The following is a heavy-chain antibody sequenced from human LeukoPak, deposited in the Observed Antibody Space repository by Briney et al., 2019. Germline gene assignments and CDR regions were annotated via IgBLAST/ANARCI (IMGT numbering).Heavy chain of an antibody. CDR1: GYTFTSYY. V-gene: IGHV1-46*01. J-gene: IGHJ4*02. Sequence: ASVKVSCKASGYTFTSYYIHRVRPAPGQGLEWMGIINPSGGSTSYAQKFQGRVTMTRDTYTTTVYMELSSLRSEDTAVYYCASDGGYGGYDFDYWGQGTLVTVSS. D-gene: IGHD5-12*01. CDR2: INPSGGST. CDR3: ASDGGYGGYDFDY.